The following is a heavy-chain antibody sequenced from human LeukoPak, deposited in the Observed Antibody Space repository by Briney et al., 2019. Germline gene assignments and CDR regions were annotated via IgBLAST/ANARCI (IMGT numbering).Heavy chain of an antibody. V-gene: IGHV5-10-1*01. D-gene: IGHD6-19*01. Sequence: GESLKISCMGSGYSFTNYWITWVRQMPGKGLEWMGRIDPSDSYTNYSPSFQGHVTISADKSISTAYLQWSSLEASDTAMYYCARLSIAVAGGDYFDYWGQGTLVTVSS. CDR2: IDPSDSYT. CDR1: GYSFTNYW. J-gene: IGHJ4*02. CDR3: ARLSIAVAGGDYFDY.